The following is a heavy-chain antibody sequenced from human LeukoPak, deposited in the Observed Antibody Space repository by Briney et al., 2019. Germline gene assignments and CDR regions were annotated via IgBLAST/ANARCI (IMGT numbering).Heavy chain of an antibody. CDR2: IRYDGSNK. CDR1: GFTFSSYG. CDR3: AKGGAGLRYYYYMDV. Sequence: GGSLRLSCAASGFTFSSYGMHWVRQAPGKGLEWVAFIRYDGSNKYYADSVKGRFTISRDNSKNTLYLQMNSLRAEDTAVYYCAKGGAGLRYYYYMDVWGKGTTVTVSS. J-gene: IGHJ6*03. V-gene: IGHV3-30*02. D-gene: IGHD5-12*01.